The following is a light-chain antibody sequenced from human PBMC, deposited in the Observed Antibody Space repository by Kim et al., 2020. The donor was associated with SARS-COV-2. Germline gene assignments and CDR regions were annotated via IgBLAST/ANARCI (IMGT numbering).Light chain of an antibody. V-gene: IGKV3-15*01. CDR1: QSISTN. CDR3: QQYNDWPWT. Sequence: EIVMTQSPATLSVSPGERVTLSCRASQSISTNLGWYQQKPGQAPRLLIYGASTGATGIPARFSGSGSGTEFTLTISSLQSEDFAVYCCQQYNDWPWTFGQGTKVDIK. CDR2: GAS. J-gene: IGKJ1*01.